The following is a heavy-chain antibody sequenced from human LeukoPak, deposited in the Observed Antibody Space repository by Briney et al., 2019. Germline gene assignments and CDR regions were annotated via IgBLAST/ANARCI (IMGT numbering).Heavy chain of an antibody. CDR1: GYTFTGYY. CDR3: ATGYIEAYDAFDI. CDR2: FDPEDGET. Sequence: GASVKVSCKASGYTFTGYYMHWVRQAPGQGLEWMGGFDPEDGETIYAQKFQGRVTMTEDTSTDTAYMELSSLRSEDTAVYYCATGYIEAYDAFDIWGQGTMVTVSS. V-gene: IGHV1-24*01. D-gene: IGHD6-25*01. J-gene: IGHJ3*02.